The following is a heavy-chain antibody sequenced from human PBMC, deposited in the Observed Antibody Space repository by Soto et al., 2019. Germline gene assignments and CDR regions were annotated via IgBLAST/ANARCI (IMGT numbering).Heavy chain of an antibody. CDR3: TGAYYDVSGYSLDP. D-gene: IGHD3-22*01. CDR1: GSSISSSNC. V-gene: IGHV4-4*02. CDR2: IYYSGNT. J-gene: IGHJ5*02. Sequence: SETLSLTCAVSGSSISSSNCWSWVRQPPGKGLEWIGYIYYSGNTNYNPSFKSRVIISVDTAKNQFSLRLSSVSAADTAVYYCTGAYYDVSGYSLDPWGQGTSVT.